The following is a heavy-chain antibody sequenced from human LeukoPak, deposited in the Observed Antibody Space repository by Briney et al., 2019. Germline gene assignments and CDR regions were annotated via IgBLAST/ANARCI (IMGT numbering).Heavy chain of an antibody. V-gene: IGHV3-74*03. D-gene: IGHD2-15*01. J-gene: IGHJ5*02. CDR3: AARDIVVVVAATGSFRWFDH. CDR2: INGDGCST. CDR1: GFTFSSYW. Sequence: PGGSLRLSCAASGFTFSSYWMNWVRQAQGKGRGWVSHINGDGCSTKYADSVKGRFTISRDNSKNTLYLQMNSLRAEDTAVYYCAARDIVVVVAATGSFRWFDHWGQGTLVTVSS.